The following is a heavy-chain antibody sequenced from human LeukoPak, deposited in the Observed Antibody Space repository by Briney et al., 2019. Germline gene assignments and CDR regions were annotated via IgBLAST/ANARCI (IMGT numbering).Heavy chain of an antibody. CDR1: GFTFDDHA. CDR2: ISWNSGRI. V-gene: IGHV3-9*03. D-gene: IGHD3-10*01. CDR3: AKDRGGTYGFGGFDI. J-gene: IGHJ3*02. Sequence: PGGSLRLSCAASGFTFDDHAMHWVRQAPGKGLEWVSGISWNSGRIGYADSVKGRFTVSRDNARSPLYLQMNSLRAEDMALYYCAKDRGGTYGFGGFDIWGQGTMVTVSS.